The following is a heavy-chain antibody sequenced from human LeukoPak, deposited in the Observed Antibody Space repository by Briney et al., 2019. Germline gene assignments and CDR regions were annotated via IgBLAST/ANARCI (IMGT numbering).Heavy chain of an antibody. V-gene: IGHV3-23*01. J-gene: IGHJ4*02. Sequence: PGGSLRLSCAASGFTFSSYAMSWVRQAPGKGLEWVSAISGSGGSTYYADSVKGRFTISRDNSKNTLCLQMNSLRAEDTAVYYCAKDPLGLMVRGALNYFDYWGQGTLVTVSS. CDR1: GFTFSSYA. D-gene: IGHD3-10*01. CDR2: ISGSGGST. CDR3: AKDPLGLMVRGALNYFDY.